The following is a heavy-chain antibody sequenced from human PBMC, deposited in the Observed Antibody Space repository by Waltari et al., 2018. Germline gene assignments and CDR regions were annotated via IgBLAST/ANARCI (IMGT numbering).Heavy chain of an antibody. CDR3: AKDLVSSYSPSDY. Sequence: EVQLLESGGGLVQPGGSLTLSCAASGFTFSSHAISWVRQAPGKGLEWVSVISSSGDHTYYADSVKGRFTISRDNSKNTLYLQMNSLRAEDTALYYCAKDLVSSYSPSDYWGQGTLVTVSS. J-gene: IGHJ4*02. CDR1: GFTFSSHA. CDR2: ISSSGDHT. D-gene: IGHD2-15*01. V-gene: IGHV3-23*01.